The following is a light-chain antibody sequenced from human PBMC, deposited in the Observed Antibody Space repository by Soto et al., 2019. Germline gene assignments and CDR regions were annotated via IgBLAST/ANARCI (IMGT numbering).Light chain of an antibody. CDR1: SGSIASNY. J-gene: IGLJ3*02. CDR2: EDN. Sequence: LTQPHSVSESPGKTVTISCTGSSGSIASNYVQWYQQRPGSAPTTVIYEDNQRPSGVPDRFSGSIDSSSNSASLTISGLKTEDEADYYCQSYDSSNPVFGGGTKLTVL. CDR3: QSYDSSNPV. V-gene: IGLV6-57*02.